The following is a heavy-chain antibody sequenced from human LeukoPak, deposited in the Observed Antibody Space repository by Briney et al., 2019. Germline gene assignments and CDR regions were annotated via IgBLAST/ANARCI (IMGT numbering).Heavy chain of an antibody. CDR1: GGSISSSSYY. V-gene: IGHV4-39*01. Sequence: SETLSLTCSVSGGSISSSSYYWGWIRQPPGKGLEWIGSIYYSGSTYNNPSLQSRVTMSVDTSKNQFSLKLSSVTAADTAVYYCARRASTVVTRWGFDIWGQGTMVTVSS. CDR3: ARRASTVVTRWGFDI. CDR2: IYYSGST. D-gene: IGHD4-23*01. J-gene: IGHJ3*02.